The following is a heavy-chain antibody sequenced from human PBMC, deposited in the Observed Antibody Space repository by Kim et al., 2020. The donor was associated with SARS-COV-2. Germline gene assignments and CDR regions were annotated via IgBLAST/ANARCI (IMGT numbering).Heavy chain of an antibody. CDR1: GVSISTYY. CDR2: IYTTGNA. D-gene: IGHD6-6*01. J-gene: IGHJ5*02. CDR3: ARDTEWGSSRPFDH. V-gene: IGHV4-4*07. Sequence: SETLSLTCTVSGVSISTYYWSWIRQPAGKGLEWIGRIYTTGNANYSPSLESRVNMSLDTSNNKFSLKLFSVTAADTAVYYCARDTEWGSSRPFDHWGQGMLVTVSS.